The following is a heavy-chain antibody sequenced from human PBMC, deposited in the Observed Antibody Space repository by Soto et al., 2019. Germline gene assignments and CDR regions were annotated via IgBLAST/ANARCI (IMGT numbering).Heavy chain of an antibody. CDR1: GFTFSDYY. CDR2: ISRSGSTI. D-gene: IGHD2-21*01. V-gene: IGHV3-11*01. J-gene: IGHJ4*02. Sequence: QVQLVESGGGLVKPGGSLRLSCEASGFTFSDYYMSWIRQAPGKGLEWVSYISRSGSTIYYEDSAKGRFTISRDNAKNSLYLQMKSLRAEDTAVYYCARAHLPTISYSREVWYYFDYWGQGNLVTVSS. CDR3: ARAHLPTISYSREVWYYFDY.